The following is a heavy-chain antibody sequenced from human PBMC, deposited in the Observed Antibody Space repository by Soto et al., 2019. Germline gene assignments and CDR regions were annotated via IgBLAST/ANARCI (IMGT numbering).Heavy chain of an antibody. J-gene: IGHJ4*02. CDR2: VNGDGSRT. V-gene: IGHV3-74*02. CDR3: ARVGYGDHHFDY. D-gene: IGHD4-17*01. Sequence: EVQLVESGGGLVQPGGSLRLSCAASGFTFSSYWMHWVRQNPGKGLVWVSRVNGDGSRTSYADSVKGRFTISRDNAKNTLYLQMNSLRADDTAVYYCARVGYGDHHFDYWGQGALVTVSS. CDR1: GFTFSSYW.